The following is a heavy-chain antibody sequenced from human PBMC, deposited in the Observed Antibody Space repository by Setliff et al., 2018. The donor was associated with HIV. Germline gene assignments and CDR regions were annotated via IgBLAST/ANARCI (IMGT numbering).Heavy chain of an antibody. J-gene: IGHJ4*02. D-gene: IGHD3-22*01. Sequence: GASVKVSCKASGGTFSSYAISWVRQAPGQGLEWMGGIIPIFGTANYAQKFQGRVTITTDESTSTVYVELSSLRSEDTAVYYCATKYFFDSSGYSLYYFDYWGPGTQVTVSS. V-gene: IGHV1-69*05. CDR3: ATKYFFDSSGYSLYYFDY. CDR2: IIPIFGTA. CDR1: GGTFSSYA.